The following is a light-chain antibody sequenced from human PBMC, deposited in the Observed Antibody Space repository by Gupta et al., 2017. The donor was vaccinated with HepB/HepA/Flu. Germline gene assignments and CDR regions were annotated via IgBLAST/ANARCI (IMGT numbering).Light chain of an antibody. J-gene: IGKJ4*01. CDR3: QKYENWTLN. CDR2: GAS. V-gene: IGKV3-15*01. Sequence: MTQFPVTLSVSPGEGTTLSCRASQSVNSNLVWYQQKHGQATRRLFIGASTRVSGIPARFSGGGSGTECTLTISGVQSEDCAVYYGQKYENWTLNLGEGNKVEIK. CDR1: QSVNSN.